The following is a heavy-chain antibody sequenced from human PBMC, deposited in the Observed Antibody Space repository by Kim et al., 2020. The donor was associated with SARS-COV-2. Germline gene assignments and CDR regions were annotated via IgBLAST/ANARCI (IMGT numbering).Heavy chain of an antibody. CDR3: ARQYYDSSGPTG. Sequence: NYSPSFQGHVTISADKSISTAYLQWSSLKASDTAMYYCARQYYDSSGPTGWGQGTLVTVSS. D-gene: IGHD3-22*01. V-gene: IGHV5-10-1*01. J-gene: IGHJ4*02.